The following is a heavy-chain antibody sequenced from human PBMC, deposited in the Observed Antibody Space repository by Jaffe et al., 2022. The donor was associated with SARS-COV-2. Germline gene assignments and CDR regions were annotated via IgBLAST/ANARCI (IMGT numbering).Heavy chain of an antibody. V-gene: IGHV5-51*01. J-gene: IGHJ4*02. CDR3: ARLSPQGYSYGNLDF. CDR2: IYPGDSDT. Sequence: EVQLVQSGAEVRKPGESLKISCEASGYSFTNFWIAWVRQMPGKGLEWMGIIYPGDSDTRYSPSFQGQITISADKSISSAYLQWSSLKASDTAMYYCARLSPQGYSYGNLDFWGQGTLVTVSS. D-gene: IGHD5-18*01. CDR1: GYSFTNFW.